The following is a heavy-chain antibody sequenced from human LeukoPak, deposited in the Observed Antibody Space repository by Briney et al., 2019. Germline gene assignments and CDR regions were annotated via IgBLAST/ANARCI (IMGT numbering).Heavy chain of an antibody. CDR1: GFTFSSYS. V-gene: IGHV3-23*01. CDR2: ISGSGGST. Sequence: GGSLRLSCAASGFTFSSYSMNWVRQAPGKGLEWVSAISGSGGSTYYADSVKGRFTISRDNSKNTLYLQMNSLRAEDTAVYYCAKLTVTTKTNWFDPWGQGTLVTVSS. CDR3: AKLTVTTKTNWFDP. J-gene: IGHJ5*02. D-gene: IGHD4-17*01.